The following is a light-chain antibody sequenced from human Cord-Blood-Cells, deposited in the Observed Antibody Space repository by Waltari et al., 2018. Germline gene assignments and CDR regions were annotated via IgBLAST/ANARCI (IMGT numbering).Light chain of an antibody. CDR1: QSISSY. J-gene: IGKJ4*01. CDR2: AAS. CDR3: QQSYSTPLT. Sequence: DIQMTQAPSSLSASVGDRVTITCRASQSISSYLNWYHQKPGKAPKLLIYAASSLQSGVPSRFSGSGSGTDLTLTISSLQAEDCATYYCQQSYSTPLTFGGGTKVEIK. V-gene: IGKV1-39*01.